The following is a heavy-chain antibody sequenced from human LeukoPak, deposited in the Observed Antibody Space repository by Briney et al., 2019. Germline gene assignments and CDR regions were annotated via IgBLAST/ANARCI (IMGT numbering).Heavy chain of an antibody. V-gene: IGHV3-23*01. CDR2: ICSSGGRT. CDR1: GFIFSNYA. CDR3: VPQDYDFWSGYASPVFEGS. Sequence: GGSLRLSCAASGFIFSNYAMNWVRQAPGKGLEWVSSICSSGGRTYYADSVKGRFTISRDNSKNTLHLQVDSLRVEDTAVYYCVPQDYDFWSGYASPVFEGSWGQGTLVTVSS. J-gene: IGHJ5*02. D-gene: IGHD3-3*01.